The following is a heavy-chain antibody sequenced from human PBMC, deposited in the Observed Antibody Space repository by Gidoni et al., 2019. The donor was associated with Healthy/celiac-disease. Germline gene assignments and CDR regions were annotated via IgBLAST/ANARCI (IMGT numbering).Heavy chain of an antibody. CDR1: GLPFSSYA. CDR3: ARDQMAPFDY. J-gene: IGHJ4*02. V-gene: IGHV3-30-3*01. CDR2: ISYDGSNK. Sequence: QVQLVESGGGVVQPGRSLRLSCAASGLPFSSYAMHWVRQDPGKGLEWVAVISYDGSNKYYADSVKGRFTISRDNSKNTLYLQMNSLRAEDTAVYYCARDQMAPFDYWGQGTLVTVSS.